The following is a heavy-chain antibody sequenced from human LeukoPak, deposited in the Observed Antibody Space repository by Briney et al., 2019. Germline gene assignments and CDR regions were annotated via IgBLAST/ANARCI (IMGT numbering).Heavy chain of an antibody. D-gene: IGHD6-19*01. V-gene: IGHV1-69*13. CDR1: GGTFSSYA. J-gene: IGHJ4*02. CDR2: IIPIFGTA. CDR3: ARTSSGWYAPGDY. Sequence: SVKVSCKASGGTFSSYAISWVRQAPGQGLEWMGGIIPIFGTANYAQKFQGRVTITADESTSTAYMELSSLRSEDTAVYYCARTSSGWYAPGDYWGQGTLVTVSS.